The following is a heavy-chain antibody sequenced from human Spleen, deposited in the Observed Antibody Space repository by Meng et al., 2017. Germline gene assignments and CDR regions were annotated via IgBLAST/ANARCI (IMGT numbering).Heavy chain of an antibody. CDR3: AKGPGYGDLLPPDY. J-gene: IGHJ4*02. CDR1: GFTFDDYA. CDR2: ISWNSVRI. D-gene: IGHD4-17*01. Sequence: GGSLRLSCAGSGFTFDDYAMHWVRQVPGEGLEWVSGISWNSVRIGYADSVKGRFTISRDNAKNSLYLQMKSLRAEDMALYYCAKGPGYGDLLPPDYWGQGTLVTVSS. V-gene: IGHV3-9*03.